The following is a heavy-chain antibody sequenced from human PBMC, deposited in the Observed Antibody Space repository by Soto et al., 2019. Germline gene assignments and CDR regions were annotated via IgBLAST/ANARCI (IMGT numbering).Heavy chain of an antibody. CDR3: THLLSLAHPYSYL. CDR1: GITFIYAW. Sequence: GGSLRLSCSASGITFIYAWMDWVRQAPGKRLEWVGRIKSQASGGTIDYAAPVKGRFTISRDDSKNTVYLQMDSLKTEDTAVYYCTHLLSLAHPYSYLWGQGTQVTVSS. V-gene: IGHV3-15*07. CDR2: IKSQASGGTI. D-gene: IGHD2-21*01. J-gene: IGHJ4*02.